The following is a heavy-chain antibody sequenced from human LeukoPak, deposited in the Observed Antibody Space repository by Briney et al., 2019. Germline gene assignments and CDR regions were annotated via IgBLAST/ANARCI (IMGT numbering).Heavy chain of an antibody. Sequence: GGSLRLSCAASGFTFSSYAMTWVRQAPGKGLEWVSTFSGSGGGTFYVDSVKGRFTISRDNSKNTLYLQMNSLRAEDTAVYYCAKAREYCSSTDCYPTFDYCGQGTLVTVSS. V-gene: IGHV3-23*01. CDR3: AKAREYCSSTDCYPTFDY. J-gene: IGHJ4*02. CDR2: FSGSGGGT. D-gene: IGHD2-2*01. CDR1: GFTFSSYA.